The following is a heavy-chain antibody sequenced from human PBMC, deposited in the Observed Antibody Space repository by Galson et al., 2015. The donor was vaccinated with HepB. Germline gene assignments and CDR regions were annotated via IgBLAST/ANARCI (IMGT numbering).Heavy chain of an antibody. V-gene: IGHV1-2*02. Sequence: SVKVSCKASGYIFTDYYIHWLRQAPGQGLEWMGWIGPSTGGTNYAQKFLGRLTLTSDTSISTAYLDLNRLTSEDTAVYFCARVANRAFDIWGQGTMIPVSS. CDR3: ARVANRAFDI. CDR2: IGPSTGGT. CDR1: GYIFTDYY. J-gene: IGHJ3*02.